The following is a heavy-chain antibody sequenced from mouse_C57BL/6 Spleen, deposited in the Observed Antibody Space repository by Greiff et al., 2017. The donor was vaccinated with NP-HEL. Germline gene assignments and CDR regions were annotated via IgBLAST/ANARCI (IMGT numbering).Heavy chain of an antibody. D-gene: IGHD2-2*01. CDR3: ARERTMVTTVDYFDY. Sequence: EVMLVESGGGLVKPGGSLKLSCAASGFTFSSYAMSWVRQTPEKRLEWVATISDGGSYTYSPDHVKGRFTISRDNAKNNLYLQMSHLKSEDTAMYYCARERTMVTTVDYFDYWGQGTTLTVSS. V-gene: IGHV5-4*01. CDR1: GFTFSSYA. CDR2: ISDGGSYT. J-gene: IGHJ2*01.